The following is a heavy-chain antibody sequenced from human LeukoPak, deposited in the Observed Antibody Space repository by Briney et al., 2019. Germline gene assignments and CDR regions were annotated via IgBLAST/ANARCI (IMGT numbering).Heavy chain of an antibody. D-gene: IGHD4-17*01. J-gene: IGHJ4*02. V-gene: IGHV3-53*01. CDR2: IYSGGST. CDR3: ASSSYGDYTFDY. CDR1: GFTVSSNY. Sequence: GGSLRLSCAASGFTVSSNYMSWVSQAQGKGLEWVSVIYSGGSTYYADSVKGRFTISRDNSKNTLYLQMNSLRAEDTAVYYCASSSYGDYTFDYWGQGTLVTVSS.